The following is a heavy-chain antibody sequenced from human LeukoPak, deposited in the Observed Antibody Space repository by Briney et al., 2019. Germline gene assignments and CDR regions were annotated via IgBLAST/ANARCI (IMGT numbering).Heavy chain of an antibody. CDR3: ARGRGQNGSGSYFGTYYYYMDV. CDR1: GGSISSYY. J-gene: IGHJ6*03. CDR2: IYTSGST. V-gene: IGHV4-4*07. D-gene: IGHD3-10*01. Sequence: SSETLSLTCTVSGGSISSYYWSWIRQPAGKGLEWIGRIYTSGSTNYNPSLKSRVTMSVDTSKNQFSLKLSSVTAADTAVYYCARGRGQNGSGSYFGTYYYYMDVWGKGTTVTVSS.